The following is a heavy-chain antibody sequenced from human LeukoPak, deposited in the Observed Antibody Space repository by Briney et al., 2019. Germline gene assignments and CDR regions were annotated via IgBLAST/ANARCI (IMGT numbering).Heavy chain of an antibody. V-gene: IGHV3-23*01. J-gene: IGHJ4*02. CDR2: ITATGDAT. CDR1: AFTFHSHA. Sequence: QAGGSLRLSCAASAFTFHSHAMSWVRQTPGKGLEWVSGITATGDATLYADSVRGRFTISRDNSKNTLYLHMSNLRAEDTAVYFCVYYDSSGYYYGRLRYWGQGTRSPSPQ. D-gene: IGHD3-22*01. CDR3: VYYDSSGYYYGRLRY.